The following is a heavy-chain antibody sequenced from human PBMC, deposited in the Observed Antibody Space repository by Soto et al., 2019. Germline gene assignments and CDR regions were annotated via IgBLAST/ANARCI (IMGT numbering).Heavy chain of an antibody. D-gene: IGHD1-1*01. V-gene: IGHV3-23*01. CDR1: GLTFSNYA. J-gene: IGHJ4*02. CDR2: ISGSGGST. Sequence: PGGSLRLSCAASGLTFSNYAMNWVRQAPGKELEWVSAISGSGGSTHYADSVKGRFTISRDNSKNKLYLQMNSLRDEDTARYYCARGDVGYRHADTYYFDYWGQGALVTVSS. CDR3: ARGDVGYRHADTYYFDY.